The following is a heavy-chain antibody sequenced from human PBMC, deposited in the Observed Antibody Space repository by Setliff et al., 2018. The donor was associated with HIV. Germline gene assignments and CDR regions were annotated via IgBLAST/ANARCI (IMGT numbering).Heavy chain of an antibody. CDR2: IDPSDSYT. J-gene: IGHJ4*02. Sequence: GESLKISCTGSGSSFTTYWISWVRQMPGKGLEWMGRIDPSDSYTSYSPSFQGHVTISADKSISTAYVQWSSLEASDTAMYYCARPVAVAGSRHFDYWGQGTLVTVSS. D-gene: IGHD6-19*01. CDR1: GSSFTTYW. V-gene: IGHV5-10-1*01. CDR3: ARPVAVAGSRHFDY.